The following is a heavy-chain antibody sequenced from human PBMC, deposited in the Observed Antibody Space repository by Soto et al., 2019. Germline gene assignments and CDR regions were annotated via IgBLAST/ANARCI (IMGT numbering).Heavy chain of an antibody. CDR2: IYYNGRT. V-gene: IGHV4-61*01. D-gene: IGHD2-15*01. CDR1: GGSVTSGPYY. Sequence: QVQLQESGPGLVKPSETLSLTCTVSGGSVTSGPYYWSWIRQAPGKGLEWIGCIYYNGRTSYNPSLKSRVTISVDTSKNQFSLKLNSVTPADTAIYFFVRDVSGPSDYWGQGTRVTVSS. CDR3: VRDVSGPSDY. J-gene: IGHJ4*02.